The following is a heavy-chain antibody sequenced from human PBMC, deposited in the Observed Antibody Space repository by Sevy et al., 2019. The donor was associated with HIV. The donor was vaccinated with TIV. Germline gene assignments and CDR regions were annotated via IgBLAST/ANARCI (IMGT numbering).Heavy chain of an antibody. Sequence: GGSLRLSCAASGFTFSSYGMHWVRQAPGKGLEWVAVISYDGSNKYYADSVKGRFTISRDNSKNTLYLQMNSRRAEDTAVYYCAKTETYYDFWSGLYYYYGMDVWGQGTTVTVSS. D-gene: IGHD3-3*01. CDR1: GFTFSSYG. V-gene: IGHV3-30*18. J-gene: IGHJ6*02. CDR2: ISYDGSNK. CDR3: AKTETYYDFWSGLYYYYGMDV.